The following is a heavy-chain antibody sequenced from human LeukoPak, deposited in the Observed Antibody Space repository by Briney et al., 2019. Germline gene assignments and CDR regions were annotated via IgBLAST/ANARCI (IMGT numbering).Heavy chain of an antibody. CDR2: ISGSGGST. Sequence: GGSLRLSCAASGFTFSNYAMSWVRQAPGKGLEWVSAISGSGGSTYYADSVKGRFTISRDNSKNTLYLQMNSLRAEDTAVYYCAKGDYKRGAYYYYMDVWGKGTTVTVSS. J-gene: IGHJ6*03. CDR1: GFTFSNYA. V-gene: IGHV3-23*01. CDR3: AKGDYKRGAYYYYMDV. D-gene: IGHD4-17*01.